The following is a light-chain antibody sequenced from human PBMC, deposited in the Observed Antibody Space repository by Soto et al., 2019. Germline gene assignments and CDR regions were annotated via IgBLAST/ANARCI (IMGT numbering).Light chain of an antibody. CDR3: QQRSNWIT. J-gene: IGKJ5*01. Sequence: EIVLSQSPGTLSLSPGERATLSCRASQSVSSSYLAWYQQKPGQAPRLLIYDTSNRATGIPARFSGSGSGTDFTLTIGGLEPEDFAVYYCQQRSNWITFGQGTRLEIK. V-gene: IGKV3-11*01. CDR2: DTS. CDR1: QSVSSSY.